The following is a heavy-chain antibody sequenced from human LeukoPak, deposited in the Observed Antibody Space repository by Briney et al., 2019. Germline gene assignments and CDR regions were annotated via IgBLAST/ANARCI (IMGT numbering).Heavy chain of an antibody. J-gene: IGHJ3*02. D-gene: IGHD2-8*02. CDR2: IYYSGSS. Sequence: LETPCLTCTVSGGSISSSSYYWGWIRQPPGKGLEWIGSIYYSGSSYYNPSLKSRITISVDTSKNQFSLKVRSVTAADTAVYYCGSHRPSGAGWGVLDIWGQGTVVTVSS. CDR3: GSHRPSGAGWGVLDI. V-gene: IGHV4-39*01. CDR1: GGSISSSSYY.